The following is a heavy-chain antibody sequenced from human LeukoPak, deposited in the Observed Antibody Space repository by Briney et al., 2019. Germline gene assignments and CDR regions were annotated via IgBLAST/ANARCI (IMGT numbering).Heavy chain of an antibody. CDR2: IYHSGST. D-gene: IGHD3-3*01. V-gene: IGHV4-38-2*02. CDR3: ARSPIHFGGAGALQH. CDR1: GYSISSGYY. Sequence: SETLSLTCTVSGYSISSGYYWGWIRQPPGKGLEWIGSIYHSGSTYYNPSLKSRVTISVDTSKNQFSLKLSSMTAADTAVYYCARSPIHFGGAGALQHWGQGTLVTVSS. J-gene: IGHJ1*01.